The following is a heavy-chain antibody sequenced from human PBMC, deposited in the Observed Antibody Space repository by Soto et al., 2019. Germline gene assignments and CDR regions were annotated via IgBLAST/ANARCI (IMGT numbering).Heavy chain of an antibody. CDR3: AKGYYDSSGYFDY. V-gene: IGHV3-30*18. D-gene: IGHD3-22*01. J-gene: IGHJ4*02. CDR1: GFTFSSYG. CDR2: ISYDGSNK. Sequence: QVPLVESGGGVVQPGRSLRLSCAASGFTFSSYGMHWVRQAPGKGLEWVAVISYDGSNKYYADSVKGRFTISRDNSKNTLYLQMNSLRAEDTAVYYCAKGYYDSSGYFDYWGQGTLVTVSS.